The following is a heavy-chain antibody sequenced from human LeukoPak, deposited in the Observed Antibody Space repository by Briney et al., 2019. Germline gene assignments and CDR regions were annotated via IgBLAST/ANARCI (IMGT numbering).Heavy chain of an antibody. CDR2: IIPKYSAS. CDR1: GGSFSDYP. J-gene: IGHJ3*01. Sequence: ASVRVSCKASGGSFSDYPINWVRQAPGQGLEWLGGIIPKYSASNYAQAFQGRVTITADESTNTVYMEMSGLRPDDTAVYYCVRPDRIFGVPAAFDAWGQGTLVAVSS. CDR3: VRPDRIFGVPAAFDA. D-gene: IGHD3-3*02. V-gene: IGHV1-69*13.